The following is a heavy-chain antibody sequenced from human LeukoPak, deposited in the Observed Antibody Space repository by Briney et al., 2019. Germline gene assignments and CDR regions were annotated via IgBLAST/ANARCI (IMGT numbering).Heavy chain of an antibody. CDR2: INANSGDT. CDR3: ARGGPSRGSGFYYFDY. J-gene: IGHJ4*02. Sequence: ASVKVSCKASGYTFTGYYIHWVRQAPGQGLEWMGWINANSGDTNYAQKFQGRVTMTRDTSVSTAYMELSRLRSDDTAVYYCARGGPSRGSGFYYFDYWGQGTPVTVSS. V-gene: IGHV1-2*02. CDR1: GYTFTGYY. D-gene: IGHD6-19*01.